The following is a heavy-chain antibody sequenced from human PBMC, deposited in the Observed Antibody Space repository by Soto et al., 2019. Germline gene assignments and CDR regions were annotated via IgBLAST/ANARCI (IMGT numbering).Heavy chain of an antibody. CDR2: ISGYNGNT. CDR3: GRRGIFRNSPDY. J-gene: IGHJ4*02. CDR1: GYPFTSYG. D-gene: IGHD3-3*02. V-gene: IGHV1-18*04. Sequence: ASVKVSCKASGYPFTSYGITWVRQAPGQGLEWMGWISGYNGNTNYGEKVQDRVTMTIDTSTSTSYMELRSLTSDDPAVYYCGRRGIFRNSPDYWGQGTLVTVSS.